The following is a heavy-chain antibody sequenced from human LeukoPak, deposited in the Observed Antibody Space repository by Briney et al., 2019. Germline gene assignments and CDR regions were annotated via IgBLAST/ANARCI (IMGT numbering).Heavy chain of an antibody. J-gene: IGHJ4*02. Sequence: GESLKISCKGSGYSFTSYWIGWVRQMPGKGLEWMGIIYPGDSDTRYSPSFQGQVTISADKSINTAYLQWSSLQASDTAMYYCARLCSGNYYKVYFDYWGQGTLVTVSS. D-gene: IGHD3-10*01. V-gene: IGHV5-51*01. CDR3: ARLCSGNYYKVYFDY. CDR2: IYPGDSDT. CDR1: GYSFTSYW.